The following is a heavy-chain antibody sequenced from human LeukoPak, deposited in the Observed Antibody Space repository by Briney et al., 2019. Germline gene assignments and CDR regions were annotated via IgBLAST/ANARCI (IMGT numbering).Heavy chain of an antibody. Sequence: PGGSLRLSCAASGFTFSSYGMHWVRQAPGKGLEWVAFIRYDGSNKYYADSVKGRFTISRDNSKNTLYLQMNSLRAEDTAVYYCAKVPLSSSGWDREYYFDYWGQGTLVTVSS. D-gene: IGHD6-19*01. CDR1: GFTFSSYG. J-gene: IGHJ4*02. V-gene: IGHV3-30*02. CDR3: AKVPLSSSGWDREYYFDY. CDR2: IRYDGSNK.